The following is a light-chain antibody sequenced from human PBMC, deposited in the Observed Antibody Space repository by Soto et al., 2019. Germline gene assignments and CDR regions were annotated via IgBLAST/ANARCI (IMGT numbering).Light chain of an antibody. CDR1: QSISSW. V-gene: IGKV1-5*01. CDR2: DAS. J-gene: IGKJ1*01. Sequence: DIQMTQSPSTLSASVGDRVTITGRASQSISSWLAWYQQKPGKAPKLLIYDASSLESGVPSRFSGSGSGTEFTLTISSLQPDDSATYYSQQYNRYSTFGQGTKVDNK. CDR3: QQYNRYST.